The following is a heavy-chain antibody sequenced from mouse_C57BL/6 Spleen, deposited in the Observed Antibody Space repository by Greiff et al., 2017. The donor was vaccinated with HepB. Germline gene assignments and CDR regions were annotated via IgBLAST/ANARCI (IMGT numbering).Heavy chain of an antibody. CDR1: GYTFTSYW. D-gene: IGHD4-1*01. CDR2: IDPSDSYT. J-gene: IGHJ2*01. CDR3: ASNWVFDY. V-gene: IGHV1-50*01. Sequence: QVQLQQPGAELVKPGASVKLSCKASGYTFTSYWMQWVKQRPGQGLEWIGEIDPSDSYTNYNQKFKGKATLTVDTSSSTAYMQLSSLTSEDSVVYYCASNWVFDYWGQGTTLTVSS.